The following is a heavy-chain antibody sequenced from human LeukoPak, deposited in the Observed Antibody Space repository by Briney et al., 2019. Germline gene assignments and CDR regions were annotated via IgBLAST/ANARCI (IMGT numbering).Heavy chain of an antibody. V-gene: IGHV5-51*01. CDR1: GYSFTSYW. CDR3: ARQAYYYGSGSRPRGWFDP. J-gene: IGHJ5*02. CDR2: IYPGDSDT. D-gene: IGHD3-10*01. Sequence: GESLKISCKGSGYSFTSYWIGWVRQMPGKGLEWMGIIYPGDSDTRSSPSFQGQVTISADKSISTAYLQWSSLKASDTAMYYCARQAYYYGSGSRPRGWFDPWGQGTLVTVSS.